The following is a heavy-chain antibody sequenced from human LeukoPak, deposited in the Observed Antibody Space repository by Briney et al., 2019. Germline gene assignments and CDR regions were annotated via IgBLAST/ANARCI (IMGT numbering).Heavy chain of an antibody. CDR2: INHSGST. D-gene: IGHD3-22*01. J-gene: IGHJ4*02. Sequence: PSETPSLTCAVYGGSFSGYYWSWIRQPPGKGLEWIGEINHSGSTNYNPSLKSRVTISVDTSKNQFSLKLSSVTAADTAVYYCARRAYYYDSSGYGTLIDYWGQGTLVTVSS. V-gene: IGHV4-34*01. CDR1: GGSFSGYY. CDR3: ARRAYYYDSSGYGTLIDY.